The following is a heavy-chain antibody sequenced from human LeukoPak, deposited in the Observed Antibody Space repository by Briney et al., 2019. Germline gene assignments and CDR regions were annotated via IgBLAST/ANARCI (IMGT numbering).Heavy chain of an antibody. V-gene: IGHV4-39*01. Sequence: SETLSLTCTVSGGSISSSSYYWGWIRQPPGKGLEWIASIYYSGSTYYNPPLKSRVTISVDTSKNQFSLKLSSVTAADTAVYYCARRRDYGEYGGFDYWGQGTLVTVSS. J-gene: IGHJ4*02. CDR3: ARRRDYGEYGGFDY. CDR1: GGSISSSSYY. CDR2: IYYSGST. D-gene: IGHD4-17*01.